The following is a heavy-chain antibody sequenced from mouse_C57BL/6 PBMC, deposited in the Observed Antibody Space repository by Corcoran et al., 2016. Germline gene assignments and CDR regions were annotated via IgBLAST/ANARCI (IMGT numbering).Heavy chain of an antibody. CDR3: ASPLPRGAMDY. CDR2: INPNNGGT. Sequence: EAQLQPSGPELVKPGASVKISCKASGYTFPDYYMNWVKQSHGKSLEWIGDINPNNGGTSYNQKFKGKATLTVDKSSSTAYMELRSLTSEDSAVYYCASPLPRGAMDYWGQGTSVTVSS. V-gene: IGHV1-26*01. J-gene: IGHJ4*01. CDR1: GYTFPDYY. D-gene: IGHD3-1*01.